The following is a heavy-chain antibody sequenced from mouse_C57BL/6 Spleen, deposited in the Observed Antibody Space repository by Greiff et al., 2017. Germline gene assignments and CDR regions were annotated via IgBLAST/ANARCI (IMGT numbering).Heavy chain of an antibody. D-gene: IGHD1-1*01. J-gene: IGHJ2*01. CDR2: IDPSDSYT. V-gene: IGHV1-69*01. CDR1: GYTFTSYW. Sequence: QVQLQQSGAELVMPGASVKLSCKASGYTFTSYWMHWVKQRPGQGLEWIGEIDPSDSYTNYNQKFKGKSTLTVDKSSSTAYMQLSSLTSEDSAVYYCARTVVATGLYYFDYWGQGTTLTVSS. CDR3: ARTVVATGLYYFDY.